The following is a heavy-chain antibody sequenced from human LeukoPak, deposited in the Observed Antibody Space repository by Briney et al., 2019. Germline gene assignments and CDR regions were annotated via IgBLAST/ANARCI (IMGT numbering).Heavy chain of an antibody. CDR3: ARDRVPRPPNDYDILTPGYYGMDV. CDR2: INPSGGST. Sequence: ASVKVSCKASGYTFTSYYMHWVRQAPGQGLEWMGIINPSGGSTSYAQKFQGRATMTRDTSTSTVYMELSSLRSEDTAVYYCARDRVPRPPNDYDILTPGYYGMDVWGQGTTVTVSS. J-gene: IGHJ6*02. CDR1: GYTFTSYY. V-gene: IGHV1-46*01. D-gene: IGHD3-9*01.